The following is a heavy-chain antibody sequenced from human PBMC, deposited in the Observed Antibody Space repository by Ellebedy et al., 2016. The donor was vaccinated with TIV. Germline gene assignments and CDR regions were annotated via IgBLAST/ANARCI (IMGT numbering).Heavy chain of an antibody. V-gene: IGHV3-74*03. Sequence: GESLKISCAASGFTFSARGMFWARQAPGKGLVWVAHINMDGSSTTYADSVKGRFTISRDNAKNTLYLQMNSLRVEDTAVYYCARGGTATFDIWGQGTMVSVSS. CDR1: GFTFSARG. CDR3: ARGGTATFDI. J-gene: IGHJ3*02. D-gene: IGHD1-26*01. CDR2: INMDGSST.